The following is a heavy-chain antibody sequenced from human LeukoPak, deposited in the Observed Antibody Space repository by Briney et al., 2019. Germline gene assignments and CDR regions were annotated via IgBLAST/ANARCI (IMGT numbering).Heavy chain of an antibody. CDR2: IYPVYSYT. D-gene: IGHD3-10*01. V-gene: IGHV5-51*01. CDR3: ARALGSGTYLDYSDY. J-gene: IGHJ4*02. Sequence: KLSCKGSGYIFPTYCIIWVRQIPGKGLEWMGIIYPVYSYTNYSPTFQGQVTFSVDRSIDTAYLHWSSLKASDTAMYFCARALGSGTYLDYSDYWGQGTLVTVSS. CDR1: GYIFPTYC.